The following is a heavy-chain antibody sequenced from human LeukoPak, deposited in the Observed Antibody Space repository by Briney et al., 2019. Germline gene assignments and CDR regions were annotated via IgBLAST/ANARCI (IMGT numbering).Heavy chain of an antibody. CDR3: ARGEATVTTFECTFDI. D-gene: IGHD4-17*01. J-gene: IGHJ3*02. CDR2: IIPILGIA. Sequence: GSSVKVSCKASGGTFSSYAISWVRQAPGQGLEWMGRIIPILGIANYAQKFQGRVTITADKSTSTAYMELSSLRSEGTAVYYCARGEATVTTFECTFDIWGQGTMVTVSS. CDR1: GGTFSSYA. V-gene: IGHV1-69*04.